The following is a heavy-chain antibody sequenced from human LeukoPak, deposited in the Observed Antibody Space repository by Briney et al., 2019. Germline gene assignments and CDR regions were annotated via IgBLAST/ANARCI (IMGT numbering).Heavy chain of an antibody. CDR1: GFTFSSYA. CDR3: ARDPGEVPAAMRYYYGMDV. D-gene: IGHD2-2*01. J-gene: IGHJ6*02. CDR2: ISYDGSNK. V-gene: IGHV3-30-3*01. Sequence: PGRSLRLSCAASGFTFSSYAMHWVRQAPGKGLEWVAVISYDGSNKYYADSVKGRFTISRDNSKNTLYLQMNSLRAEDTAVYYCARDPGEVPAAMRYYYGMDVWGQGTTVTVSS.